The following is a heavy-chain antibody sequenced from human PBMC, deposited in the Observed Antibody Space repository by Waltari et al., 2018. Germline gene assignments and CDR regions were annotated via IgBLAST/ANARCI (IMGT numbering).Heavy chain of an antibody. J-gene: IGHJ4*02. V-gene: IGHV1-69*02. D-gene: IGHD6-6*01. CDR2: IIPSLGIA. Sequence: QVQLVQSGAEVKKPGSSVKVSCKASGGTFSSYTISWVRQAPGQGLEWMGRIIPSLGIANDAQKFQGRVTITADKSTSTAYMELSSLRSEDTAVYYCAKPYSSSSSAFDYWGQGTLVTVSS. CDR3: AKPYSSSSSAFDY. CDR1: GGTFSSYT.